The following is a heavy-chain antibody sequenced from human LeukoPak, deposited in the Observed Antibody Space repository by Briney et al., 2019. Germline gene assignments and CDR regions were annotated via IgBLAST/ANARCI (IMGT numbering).Heavy chain of an antibody. CDR2: IYYSGST. D-gene: IGHD6-13*01. V-gene: IGHV4-59*08. Sequence: PSETLSLTCTVSGGSISSYYWSWIRQPPGKGLEWIGYIYYSGSTNYNPSLKSRVTISVDTSKNQFSLKLSSVTAADTAVYYCARRGGAAAGAFDYWGQGTLVTVSS. J-gene: IGHJ4*02. CDR3: ARRGGAAAGAFDY. CDR1: GGSISSYY.